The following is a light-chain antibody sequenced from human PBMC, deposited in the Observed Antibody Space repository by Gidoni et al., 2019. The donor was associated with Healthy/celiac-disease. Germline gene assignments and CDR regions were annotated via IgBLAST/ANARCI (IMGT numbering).Light chain of an antibody. Sequence: DIQITQSPSSLSASVGYRVTITFRASQSISSYLNWYQQKPGKAPKLLIYDASSLQSGVPSRFSGSGSGTDFTLTISSLQPEDFATHYCQQSYSTVITFGQGTRLEIK. J-gene: IGKJ5*01. CDR1: QSISSY. CDR3: QQSYSTVIT. V-gene: IGKV1-39*01. CDR2: DAS.